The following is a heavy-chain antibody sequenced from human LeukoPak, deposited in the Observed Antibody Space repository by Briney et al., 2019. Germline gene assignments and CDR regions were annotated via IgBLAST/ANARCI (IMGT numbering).Heavy chain of an antibody. Sequence: GGSLRLSCSASGFTFSSYALHWVRQAPGKGLEYVSVISSNGGTTYYADSMKGRFTISRDNSKNTLYLQMSSLRPEDTAVYYCVKPRSMYSNNWYLFDYWGQGTLVSVSS. CDR1: GFTFSSYA. CDR2: ISSNGGTT. D-gene: IGHD6-13*01. CDR3: VKPRSMYSNNWYLFDY. V-gene: IGHV3-64D*09. J-gene: IGHJ4*02.